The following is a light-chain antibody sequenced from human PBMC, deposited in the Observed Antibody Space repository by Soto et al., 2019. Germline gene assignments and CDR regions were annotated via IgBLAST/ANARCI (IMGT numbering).Light chain of an antibody. J-gene: IGKJ5*01. CDR3: QQRHMWPIT. V-gene: IGKV3D-20*02. CDR1: QSVTSNY. Sequence: ETVLTQSPGTLSLSPGERATLSCRASQSVTSNYLAWYQQKPGQAPRLLIYDAYNRATGIPPRFSGSGSGTDFTLTISSLEPEDSAVYYCQQRHMWPITFGQGTRLEIK. CDR2: DAY.